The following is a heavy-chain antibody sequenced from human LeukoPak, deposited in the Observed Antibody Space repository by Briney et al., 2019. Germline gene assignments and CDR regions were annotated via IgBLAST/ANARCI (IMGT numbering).Heavy chain of an antibody. Sequence: GESLKISCKGSGYSFTTYWVAWVRQVPGKGLEWMGIIYPGDSDIRYSPSFQGQVSISADKSISTAYLQWSSLKASDTAKYYCARFYSYTMDVWGPGTTVTVSS. J-gene: IGHJ6*02. CDR1: GYSFTTYW. V-gene: IGHV5-51*01. CDR3: ARFYSYTMDV. CDR2: IYPGDSDI.